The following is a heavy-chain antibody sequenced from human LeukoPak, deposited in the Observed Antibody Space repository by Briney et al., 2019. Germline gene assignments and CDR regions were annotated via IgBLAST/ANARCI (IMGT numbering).Heavy chain of an antibody. J-gene: IGHJ4*02. CDR3: ARGAWATRLGS. Sequence: NPSETLSLTCAVYGESLNSYYWSWVRQPPGEGLEWIGEIYVSGTTEYNPSLKSRVTISMVPSKQQFSLSLSSVTAADTAVYYCARGAWATRLGSWGLGTPVIVSS. CDR1: GESLNSYY. D-gene: IGHD2-15*01. V-gene: IGHV4-34*01. CDR2: IYVSGTT.